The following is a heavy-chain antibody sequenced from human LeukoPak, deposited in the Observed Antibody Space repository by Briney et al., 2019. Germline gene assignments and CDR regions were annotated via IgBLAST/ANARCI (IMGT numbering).Heavy chain of an antibody. Sequence: ASVKVSCKVAGYTLNEVSMHWVRQAPGKGLEWMGGFDPEDGERIYAQKFQGRVTMTEDTSTDTAYMELISLTSEDTAMYYCATENFGLGSPFDPWGQGTLVTVSS. CDR3: ATENFGLGSPFDP. CDR1: GYTLNEVS. D-gene: IGHD3-16*01. CDR2: FDPEDGER. J-gene: IGHJ5*02. V-gene: IGHV1-24*01.